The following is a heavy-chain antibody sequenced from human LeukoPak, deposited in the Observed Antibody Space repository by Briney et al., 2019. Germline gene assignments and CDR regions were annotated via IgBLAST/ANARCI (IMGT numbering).Heavy chain of an antibody. CDR3: AKSPGSYYTPYDAFDI. V-gene: IGHV3-23*01. J-gene: IGHJ3*02. CDR1: GFTFSSYA. Sequence: PGGSLRLSCAASGFTFSSYAMSWVRQAPGKGLEWVSAISGRGGSTYYADSVKGRFTISRDNSKNTLYLQMNSLRAEDTAVYYCAKSPGSYYTPYDAFDIWGQGTMVTVSS. D-gene: IGHD3-10*01. CDR2: ISGRGGST.